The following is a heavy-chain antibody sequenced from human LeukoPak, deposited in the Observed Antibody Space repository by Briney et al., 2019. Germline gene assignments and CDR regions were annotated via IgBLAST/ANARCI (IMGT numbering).Heavy chain of an antibody. D-gene: IGHD6-13*01. CDR3: ARLLAGAAAGTKSDY. CDR2: IDPSDSST. V-gene: IGHV5-10-1*01. Sequence: GESLKISCKGSGYSFTSYWISWVRQMPGKGLEWMGRIDPSDSSTNYSPSFQAHVTISADKSSSTAYLQWSSLKASDTAMYYCARLLAGAAAGTKSDYWGQGTLVTVSS. CDR1: GYSFTSYW. J-gene: IGHJ4*02.